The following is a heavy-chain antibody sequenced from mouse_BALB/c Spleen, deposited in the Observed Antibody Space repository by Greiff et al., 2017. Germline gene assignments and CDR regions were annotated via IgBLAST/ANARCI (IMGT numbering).Heavy chain of an antibody. D-gene: IGHD1-1*01. CDR1: GFTFSSFG. J-gene: IGHJ4*01. CDR3: ASLGSLYAMDY. V-gene: IGHV5-17*02. CDR2: ISSGSSTI. Sequence: DVHLVESGGGLVQPGGSRKLSCAASGFTFSSFGMHWVRQAPEKGLEWVAYISSGSSTIYYADTVKGRFTISRDNPKNTLFLQMTSLRSEDTAMYYCASLGSLYAMDYWGQGTSVTVSS.